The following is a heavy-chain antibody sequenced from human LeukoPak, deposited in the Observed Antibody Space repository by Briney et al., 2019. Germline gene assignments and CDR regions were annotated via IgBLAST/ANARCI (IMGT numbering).Heavy chain of an antibody. V-gene: IGHV4-59*01. CDR3: AREFNMLDGALHI. CDR1: GGSISSYY. Sequence: SETLSLTCTVSGGSISSYYWSCIRQPPGKGLEWIGYIFYTGSTQNNPSLKSRVTISLDTSKNQFSLKLNSVTAADTAVYYCAREFNMLDGALHIWGLGTMVTVSS. D-gene: IGHD2-8*01. CDR2: IFYTGST. J-gene: IGHJ3*02.